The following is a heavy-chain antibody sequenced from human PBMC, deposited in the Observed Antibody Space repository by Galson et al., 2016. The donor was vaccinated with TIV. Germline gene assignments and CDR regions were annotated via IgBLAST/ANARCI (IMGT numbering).Heavy chain of an antibody. Sequence: LRLSCAASGFTFASYGMHWVRQAPGKGLEWVTLMWYDGSDKYYADSVKGRFTISRNNSKNTLYLQMTSLRAEDTAMYYCGRAFYNNGWFIEYWGQGTLVTVSS. J-gene: IGHJ4*02. D-gene: IGHD6-19*01. CDR1: GFTFASYG. CDR2: MWYDGSDK. CDR3: GRAFYNNGWFIEY. V-gene: IGHV3-33*01.